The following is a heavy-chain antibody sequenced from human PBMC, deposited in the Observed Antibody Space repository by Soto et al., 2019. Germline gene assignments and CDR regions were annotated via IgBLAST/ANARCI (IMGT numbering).Heavy chain of an antibody. CDR1: GFNVMSYW. Sequence: TGGALRLSCAVSGFNVMSYWMSWVRQAPGKGLEWVASIKEDGSEIYYLHSVRGRFSISRDSAGNALHLTMNYLSAEDTGVYFCARDIGFDYVNWGQGTLVTVSS. D-gene: IGHD3-16*01. CDR2: IKEDGSEI. CDR3: ARDIGFDYVN. V-gene: IGHV3-7*01. J-gene: IGHJ4*02.